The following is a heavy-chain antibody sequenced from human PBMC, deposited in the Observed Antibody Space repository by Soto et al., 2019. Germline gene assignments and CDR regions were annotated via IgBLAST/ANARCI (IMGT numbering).Heavy chain of an antibody. D-gene: IGHD3-22*01. V-gene: IGHV4-34*01. Sequence: QVQLHKWGAVLLKPSDTLSLTCAVYGGSFSGYFWTWIRQPPGKGLEWIGEINHSGNTNYSPSLKSRVTISLDTSKNQFSLKLSSVTAADTAVYYCARRLRDSSGYYHVHYFQHWGQGTLVTVSS. J-gene: IGHJ1*01. CDR2: INHSGNT. CDR3: ARRLRDSSGYYHVHYFQH. CDR1: GGSFSGYF.